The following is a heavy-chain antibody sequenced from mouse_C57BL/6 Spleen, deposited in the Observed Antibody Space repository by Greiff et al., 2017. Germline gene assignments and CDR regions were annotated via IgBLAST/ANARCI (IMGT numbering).Heavy chain of an antibody. Sequence: QVQLQQSGPELVKPGASVKISCKASGYAFSSSWMNWVKQRPGKGLEWIGRIYPGDGDTNYNGKFKGKATLTADKSSSTAYMQLSSLTSEDSAVYVCASTIVTTHYYAMDYWGQGTSVTVSS. D-gene: IGHD2-5*01. CDR3: ASTIVTTHYYAMDY. V-gene: IGHV1-82*01. CDR1: GYAFSSSW. J-gene: IGHJ4*01. CDR2: IYPGDGDT.